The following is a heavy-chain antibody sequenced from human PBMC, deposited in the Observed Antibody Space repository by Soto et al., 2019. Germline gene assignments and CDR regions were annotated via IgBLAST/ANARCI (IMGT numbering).Heavy chain of an antibody. D-gene: IGHD3-10*01. CDR3: SRHGFGPRPGLVDV. J-gene: IGHJ6*02. CDR2: IMYSGYS. CDR1: GASLTNYY. Sequence: QVQLQESGPGLVKPSETLSLTCTVSGASLTNYYCSWFRQPPGKGLDWIGYIMYSGYSAYNLSLKRRVTMSMDTCKTQFSLMLESVTATDTAVYYCSRHGFGPRPGLVDVWGQGTTVIVSS. V-gene: IGHV4-59*08.